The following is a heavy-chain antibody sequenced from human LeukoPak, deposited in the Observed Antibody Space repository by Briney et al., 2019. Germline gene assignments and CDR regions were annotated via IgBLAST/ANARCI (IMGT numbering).Heavy chain of an antibody. CDR1: GYTLTELS. CDR2: FDPEDGET. J-gene: IGHJ6*04. D-gene: IGHD2-2*03. Sequence: ASVKVSCKVSGYTLTELSMHWVRQAPGKGLEWMGGFDPEDGETIYAQKFQGRVTMTEDTSTDTAYMELSSLRSEDTAVYYCATYLGYCSSTSCRMDVWGKGTTVTVSS. CDR3: ATYLGYCSSTSCRMDV. V-gene: IGHV1-24*01.